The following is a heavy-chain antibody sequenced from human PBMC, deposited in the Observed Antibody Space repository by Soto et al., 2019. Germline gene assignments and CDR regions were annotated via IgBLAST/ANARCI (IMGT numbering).Heavy chain of an antibody. V-gene: IGHV1-18*01. J-gene: IGHJ5*02. CDR3: ARDWVVEGYYSSTDYYERNCFDP. D-gene: IGHD2-2*01. CDR2: ISPYNDNT. CDR1: GYTFTSCG. Sequence: GASVKVSCKASGYTFTSCGISWVRQAPGQGLEWMGWISPYNDNTNYAQKLQGRVTMTTDTSTSTAYMELRSLRSDDTAVYFCARDWVVEGYYSSTDYYERNCFDPWGQGTLVTVSS.